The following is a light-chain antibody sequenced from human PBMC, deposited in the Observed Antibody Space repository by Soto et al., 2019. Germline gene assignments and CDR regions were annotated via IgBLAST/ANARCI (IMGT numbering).Light chain of an antibody. J-gene: IGLJ2*01. CDR3: LLYDGGAVV. V-gene: IGLV7-43*01. CDR2: STD. Sequence: QAVVTQEPSLTVSPGGTVTLTCASSTGAVTSGYYANWLQQKPGQAPRALIYSTDTKHSWTPARFSGSLLGGKAALTLSGVQSEDEADYYCLLYDGGAVVFGGGTKLTVL. CDR1: TGAVTSGYY.